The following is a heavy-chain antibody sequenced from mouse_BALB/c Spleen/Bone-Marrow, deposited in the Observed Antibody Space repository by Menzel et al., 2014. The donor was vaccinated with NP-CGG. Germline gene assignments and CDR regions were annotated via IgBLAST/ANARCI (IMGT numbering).Heavy chain of an antibody. CDR1: GFSLTSYG. Sequence: VKLVESGPGLVAPSQSLSITCTVSGFSLTSYGVHWVRQPPGKGLEWLGVIWAGGSTNYNSALMSRLSISKDNSKSQVFLKMNSLQTDDTAMYYYARGPFITTVHYYAMDYWGQGTSVTVSS. CDR3: ARGPFITTVHYYAMDY. CDR2: IWAGGST. V-gene: IGHV2-9*02. D-gene: IGHD1-2*01. J-gene: IGHJ4*01.